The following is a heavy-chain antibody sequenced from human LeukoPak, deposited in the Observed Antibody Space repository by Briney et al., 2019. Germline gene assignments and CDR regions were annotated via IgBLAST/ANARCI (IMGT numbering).Heavy chain of an antibody. CDR3: ARDQWSLNYYDSSGYKSDAFDI. CDR2: IYYSWST. Sequence: SETLSLTCTVSGGSISSYYWSWIRQPPGKGLEWIGYIYYSWSTNYNPSLKSRVTISVDASKNQFSLKLSSVTAADTAVYYCARDQWSLNYYDSSGYKSDAFDIWGQGTMVTVSS. CDR1: GGSISSYY. V-gene: IGHV4-59*01. D-gene: IGHD3-22*01. J-gene: IGHJ3*02.